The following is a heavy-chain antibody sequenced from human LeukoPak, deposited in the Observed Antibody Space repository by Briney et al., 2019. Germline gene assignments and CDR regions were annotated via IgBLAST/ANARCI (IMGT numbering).Heavy chain of an antibody. D-gene: IGHD2-21*02. V-gene: IGHV3-7*01. J-gene: IGHJ1*01. Sequence: GGSLTLSCVVSGFTFNRCWMNWVRQAPGKGLEWVAHINPDGRDTYYVDSVKGRFTISRDNAQNSMYLQMNSLRVEDTAAYYCTGWGDTTAEYFQRWGQGTLVTVSS. CDR1: GFTFNRCW. CDR3: TGWGDTTAEYFQR. CDR2: INPDGRDT.